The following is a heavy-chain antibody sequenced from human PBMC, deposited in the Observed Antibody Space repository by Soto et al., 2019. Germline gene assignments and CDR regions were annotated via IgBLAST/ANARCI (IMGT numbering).Heavy chain of an antibody. V-gene: IGHV3-49*04. D-gene: IGHD3-22*01. CDR2: IRSKAYGGTT. CDR3: TRTYYYDSSGPDV. CDR1: GFTFGDYA. Sequence: GGSLRLSCTASGFTFGDYAMSWVRQAPGKGLEWVGSIRSKAYGGTTEYAASVKGRFTISRDDSKSIAYLQMNSLKTEDTAVYYCTRTYYYDSSGPDVWGQGTTVTVSS. J-gene: IGHJ6*02.